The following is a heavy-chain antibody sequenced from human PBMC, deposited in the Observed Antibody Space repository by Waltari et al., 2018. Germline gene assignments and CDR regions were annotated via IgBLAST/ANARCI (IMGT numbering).Heavy chain of an antibody. J-gene: IGHJ4*02. CDR3: AKDWAPYYYDSSGLDY. CDR1: GFTFSSYG. Sequence: QVQLVESGGGVVQPGRSLRLSCAASGFTFSSYGMHWVRQAPGKGLEWVAVISYDGSNKYYADSVKGRFTISRDNSKNTLYLQMNSLRAEDTAVYYCAKDWAPYYYDSSGLDYWGQGTLVTVSS. CDR2: ISYDGSNK. V-gene: IGHV3-30*18. D-gene: IGHD3-22*01.